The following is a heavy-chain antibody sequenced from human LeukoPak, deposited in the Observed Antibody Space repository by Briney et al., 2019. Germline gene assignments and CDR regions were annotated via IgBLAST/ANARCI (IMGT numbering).Heavy chain of an antibody. V-gene: IGHV3-48*03. CDR2: ISSTGATI. J-gene: IGHJ4*02. Sequence: GGSLRLSCGASGFTFSSYEMIWVRQAPGEGLEWVSYISSTGATIHYADSVKGRFTTSRDNAKHSLYLQMDSLAIEDTAIYFCVRKLLGSGHIYDFFDFWGQGILATVSS. CDR1: GFTFSSYE. CDR3: VRKLLGSGHIYDFFDF. D-gene: IGHD1-26*01.